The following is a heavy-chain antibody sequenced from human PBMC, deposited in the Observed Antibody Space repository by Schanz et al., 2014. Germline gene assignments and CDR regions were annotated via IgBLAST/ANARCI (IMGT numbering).Heavy chain of an antibody. J-gene: IGHJ4*02. CDR2: INPSGGST. CDR3: GTGFSRSYSDF. CDR1: GYTFTTYY. V-gene: IGHV1-46*03. D-gene: IGHD1-26*01. Sequence: QVQLVQSGAEVKKPGASVKVSCKASGYTFTTYYMLWVRQAPGQGLEWMGIINPSGGSTRYGQKFQGRITVTTDTSTSTVYLELSSLRSDDTAVYYCGTGFSRSYSDFCGQGTLITVSS.